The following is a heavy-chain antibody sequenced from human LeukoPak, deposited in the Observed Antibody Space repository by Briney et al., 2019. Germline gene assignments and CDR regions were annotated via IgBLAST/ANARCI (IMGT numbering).Heavy chain of an antibody. D-gene: IGHD3-10*01. J-gene: IGHJ4*02. Sequence: SETLSLTSTVSGGSISSSSYYWGRIRQPPGKGPAWLGRIYYSGSTYYNPSLKSRVTISVDTSKTQFSLKLSSVTAADTAVYYCARLLLWFGESSATFDYWGQGTLVTVSS. CDR3: ARLLLWFGESSATFDY. CDR2: IYYSGST. V-gene: IGHV4-39*01. CDR1: GGSISSSSYY.